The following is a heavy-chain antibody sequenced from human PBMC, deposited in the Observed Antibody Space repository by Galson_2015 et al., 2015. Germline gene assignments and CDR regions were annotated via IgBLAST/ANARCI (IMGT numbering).Heavy chain of an antibody. CDR1: GLSVSSNY. CDR3: ARDIRGYIYGFLEEYGLDV. Sequence: SLRLSCAASGLSVSSNYMSWVRQAPGKGLEWVSVIYTGGTTYYADSVNGRFTISRDNSTNTLYLQMKSLRAEDTAVYYCARDIRGYIYGFLEEYGLDVWGQGTLVTVSS. D-gene: IGHD5-18*01. CDR2: IYTGGTT. V-gene: IGHV3-53*01. J-gene: IGHJ6*02.